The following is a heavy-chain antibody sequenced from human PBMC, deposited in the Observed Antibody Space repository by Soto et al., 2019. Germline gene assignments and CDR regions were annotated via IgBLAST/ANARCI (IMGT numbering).Heavy chain of an antibody. J-gene: IGHJ4*02. CDR3: ARDEDSYPRGY. CDR2: INAGNGNT. Sequence: GASVNVCWKAPGYGFTSCARHWVRQAPGQRLEWMGWINAGNGNTKYSQKFQGRVTITRDTSASTAYMELSSLRSEDTAVYYCARDEDSYPRGYRGQGILVTVSS. CDR1: GYGFTSCA. D-gene: IGHD5-18*01. V-gene: IGHV1-3*01.